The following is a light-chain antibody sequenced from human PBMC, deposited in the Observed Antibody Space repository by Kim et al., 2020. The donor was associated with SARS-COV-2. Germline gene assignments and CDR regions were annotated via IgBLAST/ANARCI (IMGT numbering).Light chain of an antibody. Sequence: QPVLAQSPSASASLGASVKLTCTLGSGHSSYAIAWHQQQPEKGPRYLMKLNSDGSHSKGDGIPDRFSGSSSGAERYLTISSLQSEDEADYYCQSWDTGIQVFGGGTKSPS. J-gene: IGLJ3*02. CDR3: QSWDTGIQV. CDR2: LNSDGSH. V-gene: IGLV4-69*01. CDR1: SGHSSYA.